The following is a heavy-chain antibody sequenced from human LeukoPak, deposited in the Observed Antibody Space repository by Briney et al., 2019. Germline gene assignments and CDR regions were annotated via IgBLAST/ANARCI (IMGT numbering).Heavy chain of an antibody. J-gene: IGHJ4*02. CDR1: GFTFSSYW. D-gene: IGHD5-18*01. CDR3: ARTSWIQLWDFDY. CDR2: INSDGSST. V-gene: IGHV3-74*01. Sequence: GGSLRLSCAASGFTFSSYWMHWVRHAPGKGLVWVSRINSDGSSTSYADSVKGRFTISRDNAKNTLYLQMNSLRAEDTAVYYCARTSWIQLWDFDYWGQGTLVTVSS.